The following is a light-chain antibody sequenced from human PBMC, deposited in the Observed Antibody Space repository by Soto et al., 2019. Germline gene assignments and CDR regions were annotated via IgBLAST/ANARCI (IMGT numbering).Light chain of an antibody. CDR1: SSNIGTNF. Sequence: QAVVTQPPSASGTPGQRVTISCSGSSSNIGTNFVYWYQQLPGTAPKLLIFRNDQRPSGVPDRFSGSKSGTSASLAISGLRSEDEADYYCAAWDDRLSGDWVFGGGTKLTVL. J-gene: IGLJ3*02. CDR2: RND. CDR3: AAWDDRLSGDWV. V-gene: IGLV1-47*01.